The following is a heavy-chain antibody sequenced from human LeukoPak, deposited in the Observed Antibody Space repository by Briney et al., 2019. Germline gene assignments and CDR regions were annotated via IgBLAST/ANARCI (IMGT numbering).Heavy chain of an antibody. Sequence: GRSLRLSCAASGFTFSSHAMHWVRQAPGKGLEWVAVISYDGSNKYYADSVKGRFTISRDNSKNTLYLQMNSLRAEDTAVYYCARDSSAYFDYWGQGTLVTVSS. J-gene: IGHJ4*02. CDR1: GFTFSSHA. CDR2: ISYDGSNK. CDR3: ARDSSAYFDY. V-gene: IGHV3-30-3*01.